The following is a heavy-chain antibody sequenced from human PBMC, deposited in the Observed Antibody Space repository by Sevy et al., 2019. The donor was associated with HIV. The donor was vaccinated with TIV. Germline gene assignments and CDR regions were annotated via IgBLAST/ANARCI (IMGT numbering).Heavy chain of an antibody. Sequence: SETLSLTCAVSGYSISSGYYWGWIRQPPGKGLEWIGSIYHSGSTYYNPSLKSRVTISVDTSKNQFSLKLSSVTAADTAVYYCARVAYYYDSSGYYYWFDPWGQGTLVTVSS. CDR1: GYSISSGYY. D-gene: IGHD3-22*01. V-gene: IGHV4-38-2*01. CDR2: IYHSGST. CDR3: ARVAYYYDSSGYYYWFDP. J-gene: IGHJ5*02.